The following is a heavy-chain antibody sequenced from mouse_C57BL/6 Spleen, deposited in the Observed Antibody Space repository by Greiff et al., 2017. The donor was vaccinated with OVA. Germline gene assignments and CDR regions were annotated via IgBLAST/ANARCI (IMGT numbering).Heavy chain of an antibody. V-gene: IGHV10-1*01. CDR1: GFSFNTYA. D-gene: IGHD1-1*01. CDR3: VRYYYGAMDY. CDR2: IRSKSNNYAT. Sequence: DVHLVESGGGLVQPKGSLKLSCAASGFSFNTYAMNWVRQAPGTGLEWVARIRSKSNNYATYYADSVKDRFTISRDDSESMLYLQMNNLKTEDTAMYYCVRYYYGAMDYWGQGTSVTVSS. J-gene: IGHJ4*01.